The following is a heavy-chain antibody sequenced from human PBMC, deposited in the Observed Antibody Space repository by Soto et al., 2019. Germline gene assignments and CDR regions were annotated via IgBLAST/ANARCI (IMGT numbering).Heavy chain of an antibody. Sequence: GGSLRLSCAASGFTFISYSMNWVRQAPGKGLEWVSSISSSSSYIYYADSVKGRFTISRDNAKNSLYLQMNSLRAEDTAVYYCARVLFCGGDCFDAFDIWGQGTMVTVSS. J-gene: IGHJ3*02. D-gene: IGHD2-21*01. CDR2: ISSSSSYI. CDR3: ARVLFCGGDCFDAFDI. V-gene: IGHV3-21*01. CDR1: GFTFISYS.